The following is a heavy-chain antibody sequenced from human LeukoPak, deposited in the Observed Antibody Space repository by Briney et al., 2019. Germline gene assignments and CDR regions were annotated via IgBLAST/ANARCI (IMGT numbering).Heavy chain of an antibody. CDR2: IYHSGST. Sequence: SETLSLTCTVSGYSISSGYYWGWIRQPPGKGLEWIGSIYHSGSTYYNPSLKSRVTISVDTSKNQFSLKLSSVTAADTAVYYCARGHVVVVVAATGIGWFDPWGQGTLVTVSS. J-gene: IGHJ5*02. CDR1: GYSISSGYY. D-gene: IGHD2-15*01. CDR3: ARGHVVVVVAATGIGWFDP. V-gene: IGHV4-38-2*02.